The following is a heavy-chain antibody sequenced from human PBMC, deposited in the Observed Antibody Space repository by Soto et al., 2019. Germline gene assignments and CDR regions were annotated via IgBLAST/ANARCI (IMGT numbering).Heavy chain of an antibody. CDR1: GYTFTGYY. D-gene: IGHD2-15*01. V-gene: IGHV1-2*04. CDR3: ARGRNCSGGSCYSGNFDY. CDR2: INPNSGGT. J-gene: IGHJ4*02. Sequence: ASVKVSCKASGYTFTGYYMHWVRQAPGQGLEWMGWINPNSGGTNYAQKFQGWVTMTRDTSISTAYMELSRLRSDDTAVYYCARGRNCSGGSCYSGNFDYWGQGTLVTVSS.